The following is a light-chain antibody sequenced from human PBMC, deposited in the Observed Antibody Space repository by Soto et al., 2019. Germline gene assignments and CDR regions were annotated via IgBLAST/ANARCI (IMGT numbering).Light chain of an antibody. CDR3: QQYSSYYRP. CDR2: DAS. Sequence: IQMTQSPSMFSASVGDRVTISCRASQNVNIFLAWYQQKPGKAPKLLISDASTLESGVPSRFSGSGSGTEFTLTITGLQPDDSETYYCQQYSSYYRPFGQGTKVDIK. CDR1: QNVNIF. J-gene: IGKJ1*01. V-gene: IGKV1-5*01.